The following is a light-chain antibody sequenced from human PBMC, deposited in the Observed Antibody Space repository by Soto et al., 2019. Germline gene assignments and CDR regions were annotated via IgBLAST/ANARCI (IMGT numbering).Light chain of an antibody. CDR2: DES. Sequence: EIVMTQSPATLSVSPGERATLSCRASQSVSNNLAWYQQKPGQAPRLLIYDESTRATGIPARFSGSGSGPEFALTISSLQSEDFAVYYCQQYYKWPLTFGGGTKAEIK. CDR3: QQYYKWPLT. CDR1: QSVSNN. V-gene: IGKV3D-15*01. J-gene: IGKJ4*01.